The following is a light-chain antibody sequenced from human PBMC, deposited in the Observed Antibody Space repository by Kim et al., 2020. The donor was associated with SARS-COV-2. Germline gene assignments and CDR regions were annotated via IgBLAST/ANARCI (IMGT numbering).Light chain of an antibody. CDR2: GKS. V-gene: IGLV3-19*01. CDR3: NCRDSSGNSWV. Sequence: ALGQTVRITGQVDGLRSYYASWYQQKPGKAPVLLIYGKSSRPSGIPDRFSGFTSGNTASLTITGAQAEDEADYYCNCRDSSGNSWVFGGGTQLTVL. CDR1: GLRSYY. J-gene: IGLJ3*02.